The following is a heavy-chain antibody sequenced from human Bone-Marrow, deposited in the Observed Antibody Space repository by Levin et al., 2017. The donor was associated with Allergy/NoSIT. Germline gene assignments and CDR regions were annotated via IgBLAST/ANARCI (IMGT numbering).Heavy chain of an antibody. CDR1: GFSLSTTGVG. CDR3: EQRRDAYNYYDY. V-gene: IGHV2-5*02. J-gene: IGHJ4*02. Sequence: SGPTLVKPTQTLTLTCTFSGFSLSTTGVGVVWIRQPPGKTLEWLALISWDNEKRYNPYLKSRLTITQDTSKNQVILTMTDMDPVDTATYYCEQRRDAYNYYDYWGQGTLVTVSS. CDR2: ISWDNEK. D-gene: IGHD5-24*01.